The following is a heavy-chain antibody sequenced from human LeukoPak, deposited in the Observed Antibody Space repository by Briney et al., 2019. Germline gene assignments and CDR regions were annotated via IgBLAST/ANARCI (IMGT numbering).Heavy chain of an antibody. V-gene: IGHV3-21*01. CDR2: ISSSSSYI. J-gene: IGHJ6*02. Sequence: PGGSLRLSCAASGFTFSSYSMNWVRQAPGKGLEWVSSISSSSSYIYYADSVKGRFTISRDNAKNSLYLQMNSLRAEDTAVYYCARTPNAFHYYDFWSGYYSHYYYGMDVWGQGTTVTVSS. CDR3: ARTPNAFHYYDFWSGYYSHYYYGMDV. CDR1: GFTFSSYS. D-gene: IGHD3-3*01.